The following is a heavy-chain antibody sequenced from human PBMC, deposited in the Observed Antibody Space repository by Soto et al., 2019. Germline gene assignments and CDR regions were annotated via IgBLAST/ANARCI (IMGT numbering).Heavy chain of an antibody. CDR1: GGSISSYY. CDR3: AGLIVGDYFDY. J-gene: IGHJ4*02. CDR2: IYYSGST. V-gene: IGHV4-59*08. D-gene: IGHD1-26*01. Sequence: SETLSLTCTVSGGSISSYYRSWIRQPPGKGLEWIGYIYYSGSTNYNPSLKSRVTISVDTSKNQFSLKLSSVTAADTAVYYCAGLIVGDYFDYWGQGTLVTVS.